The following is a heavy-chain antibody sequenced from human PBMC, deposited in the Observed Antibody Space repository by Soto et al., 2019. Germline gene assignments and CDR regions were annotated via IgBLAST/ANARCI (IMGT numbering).Heavy chain of an antibody. CDR3: ARHVPAAGYYYGMDV. Sequence: QVELVQSGAEVKKPGSSVKVSCKASGSTFSSYAISWVRQAPGQGLEWMGGIIPIFGTANYAQKFQGRVTITADESTSTAYMELSSLRSEDTAVYYCARHVPAAGYYYGMDVWGQGTTVTVSS. J-gene: IGHJ6*02. CDR2: IIPIFGTA. D-gene: IGHD2-2*01. CDR1: GSTFSSYA. V-gene: IGHV1-69*12.